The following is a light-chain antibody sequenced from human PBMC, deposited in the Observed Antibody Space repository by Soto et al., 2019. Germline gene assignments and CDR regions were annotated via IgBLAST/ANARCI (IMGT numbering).Light chain of an antibody. V-gene: IGKV2-28*01. CDR3: MQALQTPLT. J-gene: IGKJ1*01. CDR1: QSLLQSDGYNY. Sequence: DIVMTQSPLSLPVTPGESASISCRSSQSLLQSDGYNYLDWYLQKPGQSSQFLIYLGSNRASGVPDRVSGSGSGTDFTLKISRVEAEDVGVYYCMQALQTPLTFGQGTKVEIK. CDR2: LGS.